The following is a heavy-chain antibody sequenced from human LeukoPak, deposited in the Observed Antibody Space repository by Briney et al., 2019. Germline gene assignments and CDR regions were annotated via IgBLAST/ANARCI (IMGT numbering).Heavy chain of an antibody. Sequence: SETLSLTCTVSGSCISSYYWSWIRQPPGKGLEWIGSIYYSGSTNYNPSLKSRVTISVDTSKNQFSLKLSSVTAADTAVYYCASSVGYCSSTSCPKSYYYGMDVWGKGTTVTVSS. CDR3: ASSVGYCSSTSCPKSYYYGMDV. D-gene: IGHD2-2*01. CDR2: IYYSGST. J-gene: IGHJ6*04. CDR1: GSCISSYY. V-gene: IGHV4-59*01.